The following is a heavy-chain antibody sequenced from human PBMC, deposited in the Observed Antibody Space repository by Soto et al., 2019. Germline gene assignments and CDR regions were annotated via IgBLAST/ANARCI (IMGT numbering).Heavy chain of an antibody. CDR1: GYSFISYW. J-gene: IGHJ4*02. CDR3: ARVNGSTRNFDY. V-gene: IGHV5-51*01. CDR2: LSPGDSHT. D-gene: IGHD6-13*01. Sequence: GESLKISCKCSGYSFISYWIGWVRQVPGKGLEWVGILSPGDSHTTYRPSFQGQVTISADTSVSTAYLQWSSLQASDTAMYYCARVNGSTRNFDYWGQGALVTVSS.